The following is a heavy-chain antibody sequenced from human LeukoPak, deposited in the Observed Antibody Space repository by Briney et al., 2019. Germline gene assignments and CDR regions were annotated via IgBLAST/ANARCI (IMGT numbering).Heavy chain of an antibody. V-gene: IGHV4-59*01. Sequence: SETLSLTCTVSGGSISSYYWRWIRQPPGKGLEWMGYIYYSGSTNYNPSLKSRVTISVDTSKNQFSLKLSSVTAADTAVYYCARERIAVAARWFDPWGQGTLVTVSS. D-gene: IGHD6-19*01. CDR2: IYYSGST. J-gene: IGHJ5*02. CDR1: GGSISSYY. CDR3: ARERIAVAARWFDP.